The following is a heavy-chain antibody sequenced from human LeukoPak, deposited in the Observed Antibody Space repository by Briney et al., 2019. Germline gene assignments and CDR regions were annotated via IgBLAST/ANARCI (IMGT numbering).Heavy chain of an antibody. CDR2: IIPIFGTA. J-gene: IGHJ4*02. V-gene: IGHV1-69*05. CDR3: ARASMVRGVMFFDY. CDR1: GYTFTGYY. D-gene: IGHD3-10*01. Sequence: SVKVSCKASGYTFTGYYMHWVRQAPGQGLEWMGGIIPIFGTANYAQKFQGRVTITTDESTSTAYMELSSLRSEDTAVYYCARASMVRGVMFFDYWGQGTLVTVSS.